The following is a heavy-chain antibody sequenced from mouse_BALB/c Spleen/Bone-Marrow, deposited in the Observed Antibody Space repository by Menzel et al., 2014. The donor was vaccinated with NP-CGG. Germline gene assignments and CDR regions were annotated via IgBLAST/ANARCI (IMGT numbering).Heavy chain of an antibody. CDR1: GFSLSTYGIG. J-gene: IGHJ4*01. D-gene: IGHD1-1*01. Sequence: QVTLKVCGPGILQPSQTLSLTCSFSGFSLSTYGIGVGWIRQPSGKAEEWLAHIWWNDNKYYNTALKSRLTISKDTSNNQVFLKIASVDTADTATYYCARISTTETMDYWGQGTSVTVSS. CDR3: ARISTTETMDY. V-gene: IGHV8-11*01. CDR2: IWWNDNK.